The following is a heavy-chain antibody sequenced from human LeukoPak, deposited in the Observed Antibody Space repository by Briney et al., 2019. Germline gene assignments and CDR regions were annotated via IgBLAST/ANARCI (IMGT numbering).Heavy chain of an antibody. V-gene: IGHV3-66*01. Sequence: SGGSLRLSCAASGFTVNTNYMSWVRQAPGKGLEWVSTIYTGGDTYYADSVKGRFTISRDNSQNTVYLQMNSLRAEDTAVYYCTKGLWAGVSAARDWGQGTLVTVSS. CDR1: GFTVNTNY. D-gene: IGHD3-10*01. CDR3: TKGLWAGVSAARD. CDR2: IYTGGDT. J-gene: IGHJ4*02.